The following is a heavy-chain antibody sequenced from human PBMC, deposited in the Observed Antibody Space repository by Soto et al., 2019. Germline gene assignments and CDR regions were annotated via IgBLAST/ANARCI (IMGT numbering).Heavy chain of an antibody. CDR1: GGTFSNYA. Sequence: QVQLVQSGAEVKKPGSSVKVSCKASGGTFSNYALTWVRQAPGQGLEWMGGIIPLSGTPNYAQKFQGRVTITADKSTTTVYMELSSLRSEDTAVYCCTRGIQLWSWGQGTLVTVSS. D-gene: IGHD5-18*01. V-gene: IGHV1-69*06. J-gene: IGHJ5*02. CDR3: TRGIQLWS. CDR2: IIPLSGTP.